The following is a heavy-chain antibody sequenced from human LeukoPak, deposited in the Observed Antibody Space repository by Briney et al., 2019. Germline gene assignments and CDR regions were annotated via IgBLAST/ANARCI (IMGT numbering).Heavy chain of an antibody. D-gene: IGHD6-13*01. CDR3: ARDPQSSQQLVSY. CDR1: GFTVSSKY. V-gene: IGHV3-53*01. CDR2: IYSDGSA. Sequence: GGSLRLSCAASGFTVSSKYMTWVRQVPGKGLEWVSVIYSDGSAYYADSVKGRFTISRDNSKNTLYLQMNSLRAEDTAVYYCARDPQSSQQLVSYWGQGTLVTVSS. J-gene: IGHJ4*02.